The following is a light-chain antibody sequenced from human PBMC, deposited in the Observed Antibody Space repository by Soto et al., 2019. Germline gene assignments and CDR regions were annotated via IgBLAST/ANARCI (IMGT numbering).Light chain of an antibody. J-gene: IGKJ5*01. CDR3: MQGTHWPIT. V-gene: IGKV2-30*01. Sequence: VVMTQSPLSLPVTLGQPASISCRSSQGLVYSDGNIYLNWFQQRPGQSPRRLIYKVSNRGSGVTDRFSGSGSGTDFTLKISRVEAEDVGVYYCMQGTHWPITFGQGTRLEIK. CDR1: QGLVYSDGNIY. CDR2: KVS.